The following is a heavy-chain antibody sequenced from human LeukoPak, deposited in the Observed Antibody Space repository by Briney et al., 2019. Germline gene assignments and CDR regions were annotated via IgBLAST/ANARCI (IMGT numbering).Heavy chain of an antibody. J-gene: IGHJ4*02. CDR1: GGSISSHY. Sequence: SETLSLTCTVSGGSISSHYWSWIRQPPGKGLEWIGYIYYSGSTNYNPSLKSRVTISVDTSKNQFSLKLSSVTAADTAVYYCARGSICPTYYYDSSGYYTLDYWGQGTLVTVSS. V-gene: IGHV4-59*11. CDR3: ARGSICPTYYYDSSGYYTLDY. D-gene: IGHD3-22*01. CDR2: IYYSGST.